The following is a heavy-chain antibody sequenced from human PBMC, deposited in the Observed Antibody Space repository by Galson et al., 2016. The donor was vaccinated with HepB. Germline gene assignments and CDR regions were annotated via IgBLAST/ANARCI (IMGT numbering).Heavy chain of an antibody. J-gene: IGHJ4*02. CDR3: AKGRRNTIFGVVVSGWSSNFDS. CDR1: GFPFDDYA. D-gene: IGHD3-3*01. CDR2: IGWHSGTI. V-gene: IGHV3-9*01. Sequence: SLRLSCAASGFPFDDYAMHWVRQVPGKGLEWVSGIGWHSGTIGYADSVKGRFTISRDNAKNSLYLQMSSLRAEDTALYYCAKGRRNTIFGVVVSGWSSNFDSWGQGILVTVSS.